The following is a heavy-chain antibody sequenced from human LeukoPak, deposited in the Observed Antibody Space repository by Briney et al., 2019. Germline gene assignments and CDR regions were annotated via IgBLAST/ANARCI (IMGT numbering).Heavy chain of an antibody. CDR3: ARDRGDGDDY. V-gene: IGHV4-4*02. Sequence: SETLSLTCAVSGGSISSRNWWSWVRQPPGKGLEWIGYIYYSGSTNYNPSLKSRVTISVDTSKNQFSLKLSSVTAADTAVYYCARDRGDGDDYWGQGTLVTVSS. CDR1: GGSISSRNW. J-gene: IGHJ4*02. CDR2: IYYSGST. D-gene: IGHD5-24*01.